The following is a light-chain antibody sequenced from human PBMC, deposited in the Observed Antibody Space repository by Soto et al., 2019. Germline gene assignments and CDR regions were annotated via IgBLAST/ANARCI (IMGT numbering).Light chain of an antibody. CDR3: AAWDDSLNGVV. Sequence: QTVVTQPPSASGTPGQRVTISCSGSSSSIGSNTVNWYQQLPGTAPKLLIYTNDQRPSGVPDRFSGSKSGTSASLAISGLQSEDEAHYYCAAWDDSLNGVVFGGGTQLTVL. J-gene: IGLJ2*01. CDR2: TND. CDR1: SSSIGSNT. V-gene: IGLV1-44*01.